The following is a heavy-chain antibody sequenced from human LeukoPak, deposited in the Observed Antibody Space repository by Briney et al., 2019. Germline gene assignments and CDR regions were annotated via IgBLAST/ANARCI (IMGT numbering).Heavy chain of an antibody. CDR1: GASMSSHY. CDR3: AKEGGPARPGLDS. Sequence: SETLSHTCTVSGASMSSHYWTWMRQDPGTGLEWIGNIYHTGSTSYNPALESRVTISLDTSNNQFSLKLTSVTAADTAVYYCAKEGGPARPGLDSWGQGTLVTVSS. CDR2: IYHTGST. D-gene: IGHD6-6*01. J-gene: IGHJ4*02. V-gene: IGHV4-59*11.